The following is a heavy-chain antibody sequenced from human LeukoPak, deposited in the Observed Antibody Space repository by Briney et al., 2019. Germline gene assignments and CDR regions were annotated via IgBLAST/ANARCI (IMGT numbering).Heavy chain of an antibody. CDR1: GYSFDRYG. V-gene: IGHV1-18*01. Sequence: ASVKVSCKASGYSFDRYGISWVRQAPGQGLEGLGWIGAFNGNTNYAQNLQGRVTMTADTSTTTAYMELRSLSSDDAAVYSCARDFLSYDGSENHFEDTFDIWGQGTTVTVSS. CDR3: ARDFLSYDGSENHFEDTFDI. J-gene: IGHJ3*02. D-gene: IGHD3-22*01. CDR2: IGAFNGNT.